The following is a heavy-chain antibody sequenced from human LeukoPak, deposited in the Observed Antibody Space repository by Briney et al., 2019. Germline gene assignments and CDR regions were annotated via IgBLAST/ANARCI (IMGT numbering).Heavy chain of an antibody. CDR3: ARLDRSSGYYLGAFDI. CDR2: IYYSGST. J-gene: IGHJ3*02. V-gene: IGHV4-59*08. Sequence: SETLSLTCSVSGGSISSYYWGWIRQPPGKGLEWIGYIYYSGSTNYNPSLKSRATISVDTSKNQFSLKLSSVTVADTAVYYCARLDRSSGYYLGAFDIWGQGTMVTVSS. D-gene: IGHD3-22*01. CDR1: GGSISSYY.